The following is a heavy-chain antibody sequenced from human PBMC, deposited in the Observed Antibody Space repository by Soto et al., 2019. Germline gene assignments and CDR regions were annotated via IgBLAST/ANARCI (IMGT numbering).Heavy chain of an antibody. J-gene: IGHJ4*02. V-gene: IGHV4-39*01. Sequence: SETLSLTRTVTGDSISSRSYYWGWIRQPPGKGLEWIGSIYYSGSTYNNPSLRSRVSMSIDTSKDQFSLKLKSVTAADTALYFCARRRTSVVTQAYFDVWGPGYLVT. D-gene: IGHD2-21*02. CDR3: ARRRTSVVTQAYFDV. CDR1: GDSISSRSYY. CDR2: IYYSGST.